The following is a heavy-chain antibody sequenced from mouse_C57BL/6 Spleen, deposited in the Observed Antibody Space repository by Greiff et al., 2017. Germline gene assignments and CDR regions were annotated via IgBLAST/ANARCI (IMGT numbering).Heavy chain of an antibody. Sequence: VQLQQSGAELVRPGASVKLSCKASGYTFTGYYINWVQQRPGQGLEWIARIFPGSGNTYYNEKFKGKVTLTAEKSSITAYMQLSSLKSEDTAVYFCARYYCASSYYAMDYWGQGTSVTVSS. V-gene: IGHV1-76*01. J-gene: IGHJ4*01. CDR2: IFPGSGNT. CDR3: ARYYCASSYYAMDY. CDR1: GYTFTGYY. D-gene: IGHD1-1*01.